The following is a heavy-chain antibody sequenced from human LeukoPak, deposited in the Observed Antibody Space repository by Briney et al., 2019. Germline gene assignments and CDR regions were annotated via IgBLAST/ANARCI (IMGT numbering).Heavy chain of an antibody. CDR3: ARDLQSSNWFDP. CDR2: ISYDGSNK. CDR1: GFTFSSYA. J-gene: IGHJ5*02. V-gene: IGHV3-30-3*01. Sequence: GGSLRLSCAASGFTFSSYAMHGVRQAPGKGLEWVAVISYDGSNKYYADSVKGRFTISRDNSKNTLYLQMNSLRAEDTAVYYCARDLQSSNWFDPWGQGTLVTVSS. D-gene: IGHD5-24*01.